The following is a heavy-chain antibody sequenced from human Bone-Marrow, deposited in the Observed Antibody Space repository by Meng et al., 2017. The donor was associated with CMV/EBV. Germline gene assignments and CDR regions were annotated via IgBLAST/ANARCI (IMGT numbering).Heavy chain of an antibody. CDR2: IRYDGSNK. CDR3: AKLGALEPPRVGAFDI. D-gene: IGHD1-1*01. Sequence: GGSLRLSCAASGFTFSSYGMHWVRQAPGKGLEWVAFIRYDGSNKYYADSVKGRFTISRDNSKNTLYLQINSLRAEDTAVYYCAKLGALEPPRVGAFDIWGQGKMVTVSS. CDR1: GFTFSSYG. V-gene: IGHV3-30*02. J-gene: IGHJ3*02.